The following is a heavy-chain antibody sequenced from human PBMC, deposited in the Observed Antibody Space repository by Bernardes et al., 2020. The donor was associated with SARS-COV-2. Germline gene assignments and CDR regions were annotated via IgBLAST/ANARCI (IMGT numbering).Heavy chain of an antibody. D-gene: IGHD3-16*01. CDR1: VFTLSDYA. V-gene: IGHV3-49*04. CDR3: SRDFPNRITTPLDY. CDR2: IRSTAYNGGRA. J-gene: IGHJ4*02. Sequence: GSIRLPSTASVFTLSDYAISWVRPAPGKGLEWVGLIRSTAYNGGRAEYAASVKGRFAISRDDSKSIAYLQMNSLKIEDTAVYYCSRDFPNRITTPLDYWGQGTLVTVSS.